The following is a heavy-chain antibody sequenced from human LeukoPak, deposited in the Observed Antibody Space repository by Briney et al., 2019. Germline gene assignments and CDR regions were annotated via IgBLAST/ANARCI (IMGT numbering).Heavy chain of an antibody. J-gene: IGHJ3*02. Sequence: GGSLRLSCAASGFTFSSYGMHWVRQAPGKGLEWVAFIRYDGSNKYYADSVKGRFTISRDNSKNTLYLQMNSLRAEDTAVYYCARVGQWLAVGAFDIWGQGTMVTVSS. D-gene: IGHD6-19*01. CDR1: GFTFSSYG. CDR2: IRYDGSNK. V-gene: IGHV3-30*02. CDR3: ARVGQWLAVGAFDI.